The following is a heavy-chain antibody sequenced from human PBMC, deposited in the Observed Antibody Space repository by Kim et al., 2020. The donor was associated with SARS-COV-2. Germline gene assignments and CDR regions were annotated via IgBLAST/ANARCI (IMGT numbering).Heavy chain of an antibody. J-gene: IGHJ4*02. V-gene: IGHV4-39*01. D-gene: IGHD6-13*01. CDR2: IYYSGST. CDR3: ARGTGGHIGQQLVLDY. CDR1: GGSISSSSYY. Sequence: SETLSLTCTVSGGSISSSSYYWGWIRQPPGKGLEWIGSIYYSGSTYYNPSLKSRVTISVDTSKNQFSLKLSSVTAADTAVYYCARGTGGHIGQQLVLDYWGQGTLVTVSS.